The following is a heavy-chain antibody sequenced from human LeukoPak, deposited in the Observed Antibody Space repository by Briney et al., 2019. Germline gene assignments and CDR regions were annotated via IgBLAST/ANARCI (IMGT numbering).Heavy chain of an antibody. V-gene: IGHV1-2*02. CDR2: INPNSGGT. Sequence: ASVTVSCKASGYTFTGYYMHWVRQAPGQGLEWMGWINPNSGGTNYAQKFQGRVTMTRDTSISTAYMELSRLRSDDTAVYYCARAEETTVTTFYWFDPWGQGTLVTVSS. D-gene: IGHD4-17*01. J-gene: IGHJ5*02. CDR3: ARAEETTVTTFYWFDP. CDR1: GYTFTGYY.